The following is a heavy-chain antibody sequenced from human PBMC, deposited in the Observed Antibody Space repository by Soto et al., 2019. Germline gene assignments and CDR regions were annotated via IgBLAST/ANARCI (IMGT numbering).Heavy chain of an antibody. CDR1: GFSFSTYG. V-gene: IGHV3-30*18. Sequence: QVQMVESGGGVVQPGRSLRLSCAASGFSFSTYGMHWVRQAPGKGLEWMAGISNDGGNKYYADFVKGRFTISRDNSKDTLFLQMNSLRGEDTAVYYCAKVVRADSTSSNFYYYFGMDVWGQGTTVTVSS. D-gene: IGHD6-6*01. J-gene: IGHJ6*02. CDR2: ISNDGGNK. CDR3: AKVVRADSTSSNFYYYFGMDV.